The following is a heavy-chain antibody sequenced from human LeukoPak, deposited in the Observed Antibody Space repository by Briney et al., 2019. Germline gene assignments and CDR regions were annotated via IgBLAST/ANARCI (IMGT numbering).Heavy chain of an antibody. CDR1: GGSVSSGDYY. J-gene: IGHJ4*02. D-gene: IGHD2-2*01. V-gene: IGHV4-30-4*01. CDR3: ARDQGYCTSTSCHSWIDS. Sequence: SETLSLTCTVSGGSVSSGDYYWTWLRQPPGKGLEWVGYIYNGVSTYYNPSLRSRLTISADVSKNQFSLQLTSVTAADTAVYYCARDQGYCTSTSCHSWIDSWGQGTLVIVSS. CDR2: IYNGVST.